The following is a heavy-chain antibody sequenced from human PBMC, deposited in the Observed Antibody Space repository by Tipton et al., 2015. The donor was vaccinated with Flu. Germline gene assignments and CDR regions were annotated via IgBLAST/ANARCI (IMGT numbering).Heavy chain of an antibody. CDR1: GFTFSSYA. Sequence: SLRLSCAASGFTFSSYAMHWVRQAPGKGLEWVAVISYDGSNKYYADSVKGRFTISRDNSKNTLYLQMNSLRAEDTAAYYCAREGIAAANHFDYWGQGTLVTVSS. CDR2: ISYDGSNK. V-gene: IGHV3-30-3*01. CDR3: AREGIAAANHFDY. D-gene: IGHD6-13*01. J-gene: IGHJ4*02.